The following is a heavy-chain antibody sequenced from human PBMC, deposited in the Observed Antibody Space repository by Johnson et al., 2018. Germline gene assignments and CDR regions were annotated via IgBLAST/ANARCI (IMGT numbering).Heavy chain of an antibody. V-gene: IGHV3-13*01. CDR2: IGTGGDT. CDR3: ARTYTFDM. D-gene: IGHD3-16*01. CDR1: GFTFSNYN. Sequence: EVQLVETGGGLVQPGGSLRLSCAASGFTFSNYNMHWVRQATGKGLEWVSGIGTGGDTYYSASVKGRFTISREDAKNSLYRQRNSLRAGDTAVYYCARTYTFDMWGQGTVVTVSS. J-gene: IGHJ3*02.